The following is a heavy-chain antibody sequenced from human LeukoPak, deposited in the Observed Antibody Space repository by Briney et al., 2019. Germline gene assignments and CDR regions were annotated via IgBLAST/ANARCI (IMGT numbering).Heavy chain of an antibody. D-gene: IGHD2-15*01. V-gene: IGHV4-39*01. J-gene: IGHJ3*02. CDR3: ARRPTRLAGAFDI. Sequence: GSLRLSCADSGFSFSRYWMSWVRQAPGKGLEWIGSIYYSGSTYYNPSLKSRVTISVDTSKNQFSLKLSSVTAADTAVYYCARRPTRLAGAFDISGQGTMGTVSS. CDR1: GFSFSRYW. CDR2: IYYSGST.